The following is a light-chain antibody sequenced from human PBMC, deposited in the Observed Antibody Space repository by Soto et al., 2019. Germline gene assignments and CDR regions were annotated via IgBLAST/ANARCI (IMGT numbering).Light chain of an antibody. CDR1: SSDVGGYNY. CDR3: SSYAASNNFYFV. CDR2: EVT. Sequence: QSALTQPPSASGSPGQSVTISCTGTSSDVGGYNYVSWYQQYPGRAPKLMIYEVTKRPSGVPDRFSGSKSGNTASLTVSGLQAEDEADYHCSSYAASNNFYFVFGGGTKLT. V-gene: IGLV2-8*01. J-gene: IGLJ3*02.